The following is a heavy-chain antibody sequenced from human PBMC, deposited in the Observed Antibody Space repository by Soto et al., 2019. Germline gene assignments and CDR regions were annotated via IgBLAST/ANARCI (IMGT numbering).Heavy chain of an antibody. Sequence: EVQLVESGGGLFQPGGSLRLPCAASEFTSSSNNMSWARQAPGKGLEWVSVIYSGGSTYYADSVKGRFTISRDNSKNTLYLQMNSLRAEDTAVYYCARDLESSGWNNWFDPWGQGTLVTVSS. CDR2: IYSGGST. J-gene: IGHJ5*02. V-gene: IGHV3-66*01. CDR3: ARDLESSGWNNWFDP. CDR1: EFTSSSNN. D-gene: IGHD6-19*01.